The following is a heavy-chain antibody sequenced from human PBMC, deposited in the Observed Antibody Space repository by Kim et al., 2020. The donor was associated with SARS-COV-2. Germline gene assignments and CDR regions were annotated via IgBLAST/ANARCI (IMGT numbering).Heavy chain of an antibody. D-gene: IGHD5-12*01. CDR2: ISYDGSNK. V-gene: IGHV3-30*04. CDR1: GFTFSSYA. CDR3: ARDGVDIVAGFDY. J-gene: IGHJ4*02. Sequence: GGSLRLSCAASGFTFSSYAMHWVRQAPGKGLEWVAVISYDGSNKYYADSVKGRFTISRDNSKNTLYLQMNSLRAEDTAVYYCARDGVDIVAGFDYWGQGTLVTVSS.